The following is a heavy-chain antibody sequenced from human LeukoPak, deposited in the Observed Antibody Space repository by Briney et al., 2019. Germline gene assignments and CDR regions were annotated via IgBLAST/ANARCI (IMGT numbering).Heavy chain of an antibody. CDR1: GYTFSSYW. CDR2: IYPGDSDT. V-gene: IGHV5-51*01. Sequence: PGESLKISCKGSGYTFSSYWIGWVRQMPGKGLEWMGIIYPGDSDTRYSPSLQGQVTISVDTSIGTAYLQWSSLKASDTAIYYCARQNDFRLDYWGQGTLVTVSS. CDR3: ARQNDFRLDY. J-gene: IGHJ4*02. D-gene: IGHD3-3*01.